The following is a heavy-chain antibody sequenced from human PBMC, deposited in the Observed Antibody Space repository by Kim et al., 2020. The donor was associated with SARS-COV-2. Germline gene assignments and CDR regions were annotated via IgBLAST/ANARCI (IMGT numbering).Heavy chain of an antibody. Sequence: PSFQGQVTISADKSISTAYLQWSSLKASDTAMYYCALLYGYNVAYYFDYWGQGTLVTVSS. V-gene: IGHV5-51*01. D-gene: IGHD5-18*01. J-gene: IGHJ4*02. CDR3: ALLYGYNVAYYFDY.